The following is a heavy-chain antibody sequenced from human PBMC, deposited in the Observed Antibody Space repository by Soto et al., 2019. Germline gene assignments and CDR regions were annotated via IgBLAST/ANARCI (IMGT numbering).Heavy chain of an antibody. CDR2: IGGGGTDT. V-gene: IGHV3-23*01. D-gene: IGHD1-20*01. J-gene: IGHJ5*01. Sequence: DVQLLESGGGLVQPGGSLTLSCAASRFTFSDFAMSWVRQAPGKGLEWVSSIGGGGTDTYYADSVKGRFTISRDNSKNTLYLPMDSLRDEDTAVYYCAKDAVPYNGKWDWFDSWGQGTLVIVSS. CDR1: RFTFSDFA. CDR3: AKDAVPYNGKWDWFDS.